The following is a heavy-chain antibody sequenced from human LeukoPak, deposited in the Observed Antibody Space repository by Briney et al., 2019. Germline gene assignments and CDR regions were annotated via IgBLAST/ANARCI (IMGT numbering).Heavy chain of an antibody. J-gene: IGHJ2*01. V-gene: IGHV3-30*03. CDR2: ISYDGSNK. Sequence: PGRSLRLSCAASGFTFSSYGMHWVRQAPGKGLEWVAVISYDGSNKYYADSVKGRFTISRDNAKNTLYLQMNSLRAEDTAVYYCARGVSGWYWYFDLWGRGTLVTVSS. CDR3: ARGVSGWYWYFDL. D-gene: IGHD6-19*01. CDR1: GFTFSSYG.